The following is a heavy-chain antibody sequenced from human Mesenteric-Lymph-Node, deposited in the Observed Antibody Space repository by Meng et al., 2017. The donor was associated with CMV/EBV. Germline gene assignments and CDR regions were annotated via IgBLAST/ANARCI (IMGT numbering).Heavy chain of an antibody. V-gene: IGHV3-21*01. CDR3: ARWVLRDGYNGFDY. CDR2: ISSSSSYI. CDR1: GFTFSSYS. Sequence: GESLKISCAASGFTFSSYSMNWVRQAPGKGLEWVSSISSSSSYIYYADSVKGRFTISRDNAKNSLYLQMNSLRAEDTAVYYCARWVLRDGYNGFDYWGQGTLVTVSS. J-gene: IGHJ4*02. D-gene: IGHD5-24*01.